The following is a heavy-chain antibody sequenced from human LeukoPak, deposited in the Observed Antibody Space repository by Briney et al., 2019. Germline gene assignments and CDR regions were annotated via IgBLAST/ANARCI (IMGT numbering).Heavy chain of an antibody. CDR1: GFTFSSYA. D-gene: IGHD2-8*02. J-gene: IGHJ3*02. V-gene: IGHV3-23*01. Sequence: GGSLRLSCAASGFTFSSYAMSWVRQAPGKGLEWVSAISGSGGSTYYADSVKGRFTISRDNAKNTLFLQMNSLRAEDTAVYYYARDDDLVDAFDIWGQGTMATVSS. CDR3: ARDDDLVDAFDI. CDR2: ISGSGGST.